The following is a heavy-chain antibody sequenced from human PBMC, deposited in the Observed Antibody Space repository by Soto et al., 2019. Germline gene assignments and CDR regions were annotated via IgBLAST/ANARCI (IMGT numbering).Heavy chain of an antibody. CDR3: ASAPGYCSSTSCYGGFYGLDV. D-gene: IGHD2-2*01. J-gene: IGHJ6*02. CDR2: IYYSGST. Sequence: SETLSLTCTVSGGSVSSGSYYWSWIRQPPGKGLEWIGYIYYSGSTNYNPSLKSRVTISVDTSKNQFSRKLSSVTAADTAVYYCASAPGYCSSTSCYGGFYGLDVWGQGTTVTVSS. CDR1: GGSVSSGSYY. V-gene: IGHV4-61*01.